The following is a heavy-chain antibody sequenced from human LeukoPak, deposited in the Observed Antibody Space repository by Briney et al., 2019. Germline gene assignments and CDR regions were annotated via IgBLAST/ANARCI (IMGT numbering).Heavy chain of an antibody. CDR2: TFFRSKWNN. J-gene: IGHJ4*02. Sequence: QTLSLTCAISGDSVSSTSAAWAWIRQSPSRGLEWLGRTFFRSKWNNDYAVSMKGRMTISADTSKNQFSLQLNSVTPEDTAVYYCARSIGTRLPNTTNFDCWGQGTLVTVSS. D-gene: IGHD1-1*01. CDR1: GDSVSSTSAA. CDR3: ARSIGTRLPNTTNFDC. V-gene: IGHV6-1*01.